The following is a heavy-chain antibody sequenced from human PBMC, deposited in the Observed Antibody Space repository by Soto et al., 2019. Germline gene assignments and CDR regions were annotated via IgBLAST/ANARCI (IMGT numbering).Heavy chain of an antibody. CDR2: ISGNGGTT. CDR1: GFTFSSYA. V-gene: IGHV3-23*01. D-gene: IGHD3-22*01. Sequence: EVQLLESGGGLVQPGGSLRLSCAASGFTFSSYAMGWVRQAPGKGLEWVSIISGNGGTTYSADSVQGRFTISRDNSKNTLYLKMNSLRAEDTATYYCVKDIRAVRSAYYSFFDYWGQGTQVTVSS. J-gene: IGHJ4*02. CDR3: VKDIRAVRSAYYSFFDY.